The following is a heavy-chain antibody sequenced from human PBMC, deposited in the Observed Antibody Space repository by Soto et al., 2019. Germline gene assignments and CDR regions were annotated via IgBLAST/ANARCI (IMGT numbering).Heavy chain of an antibody. Sequence: QVRVVQSGAEVKKPGASVRVSCKASGYTFTSYAIHWVRQAPGQRLEWMGWINAGNGDTKYSQQFQGRATFTTDTDATTVYMELSSLRSEDTAVYYCAREAYSPRDDNFYHMDVWGKGTTVTVSS. V-gene: IGHV1-3*01. D-gene: IGHD1-1*01. J-gene: IGHJ6*03. CDR3: AREAYSPRDDNFYHMDV. CDR2: INAGNGDT. CDR1: GYTFTSYA.